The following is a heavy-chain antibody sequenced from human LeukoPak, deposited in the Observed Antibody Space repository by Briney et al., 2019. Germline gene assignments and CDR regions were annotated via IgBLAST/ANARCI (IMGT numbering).Heavy chain of an antibody. CDR1: GXSFSGYY. D-gene: IGHD2-21*02. J-gene: IGHJ4*02. CDR2: INHSGST. V-gene: IGHV4-34*01. CDR3: ARLGAYCGGDCYSGDYFDY. Sequence: SETLSLTCAVYGXSFSGYYWSWIRQPPGKGLEWIGEINHSGSTNYNPSLKSRVTISVDTSKNQFSLRLSSVTAADTAVYYCARLGAYCGGDCYSGDYFDYWGQGTLVTVSS.